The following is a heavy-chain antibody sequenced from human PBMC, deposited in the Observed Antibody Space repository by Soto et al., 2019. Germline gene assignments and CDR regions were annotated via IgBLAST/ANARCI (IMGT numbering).Heavy chain of an antibody. V-gene: IGHV1-69*12. CDR3: ASDKDRPQLGGNYYYILDV. D-gene: IGHD3-3*02. CDR2: IMPVFRTP. J-gene: IGHJ6*02. Sequence: QVQLEQSGAEAKKPGSSVKVSCKASGGTFSNSAISWVRQAPGQGLEWMGGIMPVFRTPDYAQKFQGRVTITADESTSTAYMELSGLRSDDTAVYFCASDKDRPQLGGNYYYILDVWGQGTTVTVSS. CDR1: GGTFSNSA.